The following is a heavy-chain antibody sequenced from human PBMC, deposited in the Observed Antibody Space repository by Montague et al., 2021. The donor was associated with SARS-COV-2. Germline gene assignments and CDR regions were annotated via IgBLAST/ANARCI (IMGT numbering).Heavy chain of an antibody. D-gene: IGHD3-10*01. V-gene: IGHV4-59*08. Sequence: SETLSLTCTVSGGSISSYYWSWIRQPPGKGLEWIGYIYYSGSTNYNPSLKSRVTISVDTSKNQFSLKLSSVTAADTAVYYCARQRRGAMVRGVIIPLWYFGYWGQGTLVTVSS. CDR1: GGSISSYY. CDR3: ARQRRGAMVRGVIIPLWYFGY. CDR2: IYYSGST. J-gene: IGHJ4*02.